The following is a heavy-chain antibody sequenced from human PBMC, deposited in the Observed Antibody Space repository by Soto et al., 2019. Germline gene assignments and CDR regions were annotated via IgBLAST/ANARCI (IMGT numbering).Heavy chain of an antibody. V-gene: IGHV4-61*01. J-gene: IGHJ4*02. Sequence: PSETLSLTCTVSGGSVSSGSYYWSWIRQPPGKGLEWIGYIYYSGSTNYNPSLKSRVTISVDTSKNQFSLKLSSVTAADTAVYYCARWIAYCGGDCYPSFDYWGQGTLVTVSS. CDR3: ARWIAYCGGDCYPSFDY. D-gene: IGHD2-21*02. CDR2: IYYSGST. CDR1: GGSVSSGSYY.